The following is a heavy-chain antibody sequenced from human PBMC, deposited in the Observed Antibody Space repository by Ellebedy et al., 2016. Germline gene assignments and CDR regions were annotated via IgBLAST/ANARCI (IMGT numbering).Heavy chain of an antibody. CDR1: GFTFSSYS. D-gene: IGHD4-23*01. J-gene: IGHJ2*01. CDR3: ARQGRGGPGYWYFDL. Sequence: GGSLRLSXAASGFTFSSYSMNWVRQAPGKGLEWVSSISSSSSYIYYADSVKGRFTISRDNAKNSLYLQMNSLRAEDTAVYYCARQGRGGPGYWYFDLWGRGTLVTVSS. V-gene: IGHV3-21*01. CDR2: ISSSSSYI.